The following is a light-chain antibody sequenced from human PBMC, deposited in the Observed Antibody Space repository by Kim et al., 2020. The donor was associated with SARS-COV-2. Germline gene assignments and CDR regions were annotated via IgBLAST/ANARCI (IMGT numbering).Light chain of an antibody. Sequence: SASVGDRVTLTCRASQSITSYLNWYQQNAGKAPKILIYAASSLQRGVPSRFSGSGSGTDFTLTISSLQPEDFATYSCQQSYSTPPTFGQGTKLEI. V-gene: IGKV1-39*01. CDR1: QSITSY. CDR3: QQSYSTPPT. CDR2: AAS. J-gene: IGKJ2*01.